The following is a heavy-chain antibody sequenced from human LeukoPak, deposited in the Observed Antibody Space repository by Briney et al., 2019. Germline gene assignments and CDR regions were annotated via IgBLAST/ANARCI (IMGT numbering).Heavy chain of an antibody. J-gene: IGHJ4*02. CDR1: GGSMRSYY. Sequence: SETLSLTCTVSGGSMRSYYWSWIRQPPGKGLELIGYVYYSGTANYNPSLESRVTILVDTFKNQFSLNLSSVTAADTAVYYCARTKSGWYYSDYWGQGTLVSVSS. CDR2: VYYSGTA. V-gene: IGHV4-59*08. D-gene: IGHD6-19*01. CDR3: ARTKSGWYYSDY.